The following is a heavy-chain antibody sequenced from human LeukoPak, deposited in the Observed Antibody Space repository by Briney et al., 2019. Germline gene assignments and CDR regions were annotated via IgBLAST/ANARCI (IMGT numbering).Heavy chain of an antibody. CDR1: GFSLSTSGMC. J-gene: IGHJ4*02. CDR2: IDWDDDK. D-gene: IGHD2-15*01. V-gene: IGHV2-70*11. CDR3: ARITDCSGGSCYIDY. Sequence: SGPTLVNPTQTLTLTCTFSGFSLSTSGMCVSWIRQPPGKALEWLARIDWDDDKYYSTSLKTRLTISKDTSKNQVVLTMTNVDPVDTATHYCARITDCSGGSCYIDYWGQGTLVTVSS.